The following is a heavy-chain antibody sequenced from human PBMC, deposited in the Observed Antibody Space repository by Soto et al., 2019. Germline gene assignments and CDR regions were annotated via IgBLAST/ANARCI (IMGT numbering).Heavy chain of an antibody. V-gene: IGHV3-30*18. J-gene: IGHJ4*02. CDR1: GFTFSSYG. D-gene: IGHD3-3*01. CDR2: ISYDGSNK. CDR3: AKDPTDFWSGIDY. Sequence: GGSLRLSCAASGFTFSSYGMHWVRQAPGKGLEWVAVISYDGSNKYYADSVKGRFTISRDNSKSTLYLQMSSLRAEDTAVYYCAKDPTDFWSGIDYWGQGT.